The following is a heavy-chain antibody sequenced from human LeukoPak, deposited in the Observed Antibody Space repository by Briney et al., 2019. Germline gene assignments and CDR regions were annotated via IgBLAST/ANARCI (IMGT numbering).Heavy chain of an antibody. CDR3: ARGDDFSGDH. V-gene: IGHV3-7*04. Sequence: GGSLRLSCAVSGFTFSNFWMSWVRQAPGRGLEWVANIRPEGNEKYHVESVKARFTISRDNAKNSLFLQMNGLRVEDTAVYYCARGDDFSGDHWGQGTLVTVSS. D-gene: IGHD1-1*01. J-gene: IGHJ4*02. CDR2: IRPEGNEK. CDR1: GFTFSNFW.